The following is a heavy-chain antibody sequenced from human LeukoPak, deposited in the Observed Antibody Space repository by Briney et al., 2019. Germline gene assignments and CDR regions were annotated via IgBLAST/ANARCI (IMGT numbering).Heavy chain of an antibody. CDR3: ARSSLRLLEWSDYYYGMDV. CDR1: GYTFTSYG. J-gene: IGHJ6*02. D-gene: IGHD3-3*01. CDR2: ISAYNGST. V-gene: IGHV1-18*01. Sequence: GASVKVSCKASGYTFTSYGISWVRQAPGQGLEWMGWISAYNGSTNYAQKLQGRVTMTTDTSTSTAYMELRSLRSDDTAVYYCARSSLRLLEWSDYYYGMDVWGQGTTVTVSS.